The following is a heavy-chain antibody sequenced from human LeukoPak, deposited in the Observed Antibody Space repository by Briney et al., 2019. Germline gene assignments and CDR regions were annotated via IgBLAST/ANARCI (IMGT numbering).Heavy chain of an antibody. CDR1: GGTFSSYT. CDR3: ARPPNGYCSGGSCYSI. J-gene: IGHJ3*02. CDR2: IIPILGIA. D-gene: IGHD2-15*01. V-gene: IGHV1-69*02. Sequence: SVEVSCKASGGTFSSYTISWVRQAPGQGLEWMGRIIPILGIANYAQKFQGRVTITADKSTSTDYMELSSLRSEETAVYYWARPPNGYCSGGSCYSIWGQGTMVTVSS.